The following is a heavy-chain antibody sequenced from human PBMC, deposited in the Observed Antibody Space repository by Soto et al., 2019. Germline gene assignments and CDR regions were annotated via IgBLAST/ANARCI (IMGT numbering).Heavy chain of an antibody. D-gene: IGHD3-3*01. CDR1: GFTFSGPA. V-gene: IGHV3-73*01. CDR2: IRSKANSYAT. J-gene: IGHJ4*02. Sequence: GGSLRLSGEASGFTFSGPAMHWVRQASGKGLEWVGRIRSKANSYATAYAASVKGRFAISRDESKNTAYLQMNSLKTEDTAGYYCTSHSPDVIIRKWGKGTKVTVSS. CDR3: TSHSPDVIIRK.